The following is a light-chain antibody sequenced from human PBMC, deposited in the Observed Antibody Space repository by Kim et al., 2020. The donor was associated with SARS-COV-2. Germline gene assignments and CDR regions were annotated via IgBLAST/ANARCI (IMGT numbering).Light chain of an antibody. CDR2: GAS. V-gene: IGKV3-15*01. J-gene: IGKJ4*01. Sequence: EVVMTQSPATLSVSPGERATLSCRASQSVSSDLAWYQQKAGQAPRLLIYGASTRATGIPARFSGSGSGTEFTLTISSLQSEDSAVYYCQQYKDWPPLTFGGRTKVDIK. CDR1: QSVSSD. CDR3: QQYKDWPPLT.